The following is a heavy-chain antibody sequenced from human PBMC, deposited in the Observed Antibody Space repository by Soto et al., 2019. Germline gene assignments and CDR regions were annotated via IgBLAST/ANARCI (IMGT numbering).Heavy chain of an antibody. CDR1: GFTFSSYG. J-gene: IGHJ4*02. CDR3: ARDQQVIVGATAGFDY. CDR2: IWYDGSNK. Sequence: QVQLVESGGGVVQPGRSLRLSCAASGFTFSSYGMHWVRQAPGKGLEWVAVIWYDGSNKYHADSVKGRFTISRDNSKNTLYLQMNSLRAEDTAVYYCARDQQVIVGATAGFDYWGQGTLVTVSS. V-gene: IGHV3-33*01. D-gene: IGHD1-26*01.